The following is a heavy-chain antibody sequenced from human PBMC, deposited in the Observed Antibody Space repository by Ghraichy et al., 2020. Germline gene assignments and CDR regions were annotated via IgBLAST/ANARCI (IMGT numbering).Heavy chain of an antibody. Sequence: GGSLRLSFAASGFTFSSYAMHWVRRAPGKGLEWVALISFDGGNKYYADSVKGRFTISRDNSKNTLYLQMNSLRAEDTAVYYCARAQNYYDSSGYYLGYYFDYWGQGTLVTVSS. D-gene: IGHD3-22*01. CDR1: GFTFSSYA. CDR3: ARAQNYYDSSGYYLGYYFDY. J-gene: IGHJ4*02. CDR2: ISFDGGNK. V-gene: IGHV3-30-3*01.